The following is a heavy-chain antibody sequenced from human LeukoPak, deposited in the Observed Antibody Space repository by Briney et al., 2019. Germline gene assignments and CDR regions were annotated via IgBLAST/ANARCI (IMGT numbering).Heavy chain of an antibody. Sequence: SETLSLTCTVSGGSSSSYYWGWIRQPPGKGLEWIGYIYYSGSTNYNPSLKSRVTISVDTSKNQFSLKLSSVTAADTAVYYCARVPLLWFGELLPWFDPWGQGTLVTVSS. V-gene: IGHV4-59*01. CDR2: IYYSGST. CDR1: GGSSSSYY. J-gene: IGHJ5*02. D-gene: IGHD3-10*01. CDR3: ARVPLLWFGELLPWFDP.